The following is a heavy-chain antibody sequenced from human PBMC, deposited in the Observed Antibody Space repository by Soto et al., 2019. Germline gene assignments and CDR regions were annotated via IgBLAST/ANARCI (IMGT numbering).Heavy chain of an antibody. CDR2: IYHSGST. Sequence: PSETLSLTCAVSGGSISSGGYSWSWIRQPPGKGLEWIGYIYHSGSTYYNPSLKSRVTISVDRSKNQFSLKLSSVTAADTAVYCCARRTGKWLDFDYWGQGTLVTVSS. J-gene: IGHJ4*02. V-gene: IGHV4-30-2*01. CDR1: GGSISSGGYS. CDR3: ARRTGKWLDFDY. D-gene: IGHD3-22*01.